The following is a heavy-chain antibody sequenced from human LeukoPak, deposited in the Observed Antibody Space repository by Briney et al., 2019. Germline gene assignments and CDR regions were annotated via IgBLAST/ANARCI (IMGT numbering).Heavy chain of an antibody. V-gene: IGHV4-59*01. Sequence: PSETLSLTCTVSGGSISSYSWSWIRQPPGKGLEWIGYIYYSGSTNYNPSLKSRVTISVDTSKNQFSLKLSSVTAADTAVYYCAREITGYLGAFDYWGQGTLVTVSS. D-gene: IGHD1-20*01. CDR2: IYYSGST. CDR3: AREITGYLGAFDY. CDR1: GGSISSYS. J-gene: IGHJ4*02.